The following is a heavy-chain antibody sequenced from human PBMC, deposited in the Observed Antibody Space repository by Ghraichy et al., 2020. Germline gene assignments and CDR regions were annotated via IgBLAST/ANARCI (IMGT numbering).Heavy chain of an antibody. J-gene: IGHJ3*02. Sequence: SETLSLTCTVSGGSISSSSYYWGWIRQPPGKGLEWIGSIYYSGSTYYNPSLKSRVTISVDTSKNQFSLKLSSVTAADTAVYYCARLLWRQQQLPDAFDIWGQGTMVTVSS. V-gene: IGHV4-39*01. CDR1: GGSISSSSYY. CDR2: IYYSGST. D-gene: IGHD6-13*01. CDR3: ARLLWRQQQLPDAFDI.